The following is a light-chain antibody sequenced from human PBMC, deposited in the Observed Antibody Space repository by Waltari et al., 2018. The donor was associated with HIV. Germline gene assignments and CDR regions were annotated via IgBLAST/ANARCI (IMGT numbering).Light chain of an antibody. V-gene: IGLV2-11*01. CDR1: SSDVGSYNY. CDR2: DVS. CDR3: CSYAGMYTWV. Sequence: QSSLTQPRSVSGSPGQSVTISCSGTSSDVGSYNYVSWYQQHPGKAPKVMMYDVSKRPSGVPDRFSGSKSGKTASRTISGLQAEDEADYYCCSYAGMYTWVFGGGTKLTVL. J-gene: IGLJ3*02.